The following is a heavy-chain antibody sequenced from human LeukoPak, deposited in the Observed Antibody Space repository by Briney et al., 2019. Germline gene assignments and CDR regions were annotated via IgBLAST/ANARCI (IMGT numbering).Heavy chain of an antibody. Sequence: NPSETLSLTCAVYGGSFSGYYWSWIRQPPGKGLEWIGEINHSGSTNYNPSLKSRVTISVDTSKNQFSLKLSSVTAEDTAVYYCARDYGGNSGVYAFDIWGQGTMVTVSS. D-gene: IGHD4-23*01. V-gene: IGHV4-34*01. J-gene: IGHJ3*02. CDR2: INHSGST. CDR3: ARDYGGNSGVYAFDI. CDR1: GGSFSGYY.